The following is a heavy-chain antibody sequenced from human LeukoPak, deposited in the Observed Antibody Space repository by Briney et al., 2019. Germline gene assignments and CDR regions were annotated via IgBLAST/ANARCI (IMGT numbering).Heavy chain of an antibody. J-gene: IGHJ4*02. CDR3: ARDNGGYSSSWYYFDY. CDR2: ISSSSSYI. D-gene: IGHD6-13*01. V-gene: IGHV3-21*01. Sequence: GGSLRLSCAASGFTFSSYSMNWVRQAPGKGLEWVSSISSSSSYIYYADSVKGRFTISRDNAKNSLYLQMNSLRAEDTVVYYCARDNGGYSSSWYYFDYWGQGTLVTVSS. CDR1: GFTFSSYS.